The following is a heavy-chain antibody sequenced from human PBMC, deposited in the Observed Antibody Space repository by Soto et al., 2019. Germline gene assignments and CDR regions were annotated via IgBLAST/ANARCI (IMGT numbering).Heavy chain of an antibody. J-gene: IGHJ6*02. D-gene: IGHD2-15*01. CDR2: ISYDGSNK. V-gene: IGHV3-30*18. CDR3: ANLVVVAATDYYGMDV. CDR1: GFTFSSYG. Sequence: LRLSCAASGFTFSSYGMHWVRQAPGKGLEWVAVISYDGSNKYYADSVKGRFTISGDNSKNTLYLQMNSLRAEDTAVYYCANLVVVAATDYYGMDVWGQGTTVTVSS.